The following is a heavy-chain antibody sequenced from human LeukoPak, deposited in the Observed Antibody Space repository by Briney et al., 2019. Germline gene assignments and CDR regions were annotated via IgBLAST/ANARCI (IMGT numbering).Heavy chain of an antibody. V-gene: IGHV5-51*01. Sequence: KAGESLQISCKGSGSMLTSYWIGWVRQLPGKSLEWRGIIYPGDSDTRYSPSFQGQATISADKSISTAYLQWSSLKASDTAMYYCARQPMGGYYDSSGYPTDAFDIWGQGTMVTVSS. CDR2: IYPGDSDT. CDR1: GSMLTSYW. D-gene: IGHD3-22*01. J-gene: IGHJ3*02. CDR3: ARQPMGGYYDSSGYPTDAFDI.